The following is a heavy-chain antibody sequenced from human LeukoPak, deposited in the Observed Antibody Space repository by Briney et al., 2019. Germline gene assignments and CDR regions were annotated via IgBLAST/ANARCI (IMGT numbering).Heavy chain of an antibody. V-gene: IGHV3-23*01. D-gene: IGHD1-7*01. J-gene: IGHJ4*02. CDR2: ISGSGGST. CDR1: GFAVSSNH. CDR3: AVRNYPFYYFDY. Sequence: PGGSLRLSCAASGFAVSSNHVTWVRQAPGKGLEWVSAISGSGGSTYYADSVKGRFTISRDNSKNTLYLQMNSLRAEDTAVYYCAVRNYPFYYFDYWGQGTLVTVSS.